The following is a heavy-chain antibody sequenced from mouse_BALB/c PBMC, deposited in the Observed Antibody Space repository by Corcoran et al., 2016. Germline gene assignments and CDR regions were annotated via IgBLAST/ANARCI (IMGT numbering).Heavy chain of an antibody. CDR2: IDSANGNT. V-gene: IGHV14-3*02. Sequence: EVQLQQSGAELVKPGASVKLSCTASGFNIKDTYMHWVKQRPEQGLEWIGRIDSANGNTKSDPTVQGKATITADTSSNTAYLQLISLTSEDTAVYYCASPYWYGGMDYWGQGTSVTVSS. CDR3: ASPYWYGGMDY. D-gene: IGHD2-14*01. CDR1: GFNIKDTY. J-gene: IGHJ4*01.